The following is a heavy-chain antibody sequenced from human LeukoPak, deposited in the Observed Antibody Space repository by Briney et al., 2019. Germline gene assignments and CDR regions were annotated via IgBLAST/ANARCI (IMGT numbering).Heavy chain of an antibody. Sequence: PGGSLRLSCGASGFRFSSYAMSWVRQSPGKGLEWVSAIDNSGDYTYYADSLKGRFTISRDNSKNTLYLQMNSLRAEDTALYYCAKETMAVGGTRDSRGKGTLVIVSS. J-gene: IGHJ4*02. V-gene: IGHV3-23*01. CDR3: AKETMAVGGTRDS. CDR1: GFRFSSYA. D-gene: IGHD6-19*01. CDR2: IDNSGDYT.